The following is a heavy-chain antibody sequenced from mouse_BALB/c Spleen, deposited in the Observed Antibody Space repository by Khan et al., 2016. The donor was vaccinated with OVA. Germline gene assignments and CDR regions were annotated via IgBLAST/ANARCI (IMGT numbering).Heavy chain of an antibody. J-gene: IGHJ3*01. D-gene: IGHD1-1*01. Sequence: EVELVESGGDLVKPGGSLKLSCAASGFTFSTYGMSWVRQTPDKRLEWVATVSTGGGYTYYPASVKGRFTISRDNAKNTLYLQMSGLKSEDTAIFSCTRLAYYYDREGFAYGGQGTLGTVSA. CDR3: TRLAYYYDREGFAY. V-gene: IGHV5-6*01. CDR2: VSTGGGYT. CDR1: GFTFSTYG.